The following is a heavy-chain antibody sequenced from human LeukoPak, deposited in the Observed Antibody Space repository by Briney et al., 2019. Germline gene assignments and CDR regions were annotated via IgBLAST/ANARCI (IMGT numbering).Heavy chain of an antibody. CDR1: GFTVSSNY. V-gene: IGHV3-66*02. J-gene: IGHJ4*02. D-gene: IGHD5-12*01. CDR3: ARVEDIVATLDY. CDR2: IYSGGST. Sequence: GGSLRLSCAAPGFTVSSNYMSWVRQAPGKGLEWVSVIYSGGSTYYADSVKGRFTISRDNSKNTLYLQMNSLRAEDTAVYYCARVEDIVATLDYWGQETLVTVSS.